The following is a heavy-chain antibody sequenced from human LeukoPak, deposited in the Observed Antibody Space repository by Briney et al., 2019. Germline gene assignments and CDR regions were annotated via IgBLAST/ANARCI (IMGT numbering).Heavy chain of an antibody. J-gene: IGHJ4*02. D-gene: IGHD6-19*01. CDR3: AGPDELSSGWSFDY. CDR2: IITGNGNT. CDR1: GYTFTSYY. Sequence: ASVKVSCKASGYTFTSYYMHWVRQAPGQRLEWMGWIITGNGNTKYSQRFHGRVTFTTDTSAGTTYMELSSLRSEDTAIYYCAGPDELSSGWSFDYWGQGTLVTVSS. V-gene: IGHV1-3*04.